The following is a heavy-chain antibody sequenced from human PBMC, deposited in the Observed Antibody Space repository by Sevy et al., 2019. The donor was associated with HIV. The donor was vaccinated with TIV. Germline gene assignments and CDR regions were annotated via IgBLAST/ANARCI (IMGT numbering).Heavy chain of an antibody. CDR2: IKQDGSEK. D-gene: IGHD3-22*01. Sequence: GGSLRLSCAASGFTFSNFEMNWVRQAPGKGLEWVANIKQDGSEKYYVDSVKGRFTISRDNAKNSLYLQMNSLRVEDTAAYYCARARAYYYDNSGYSFDYWGQRTLVTVSS. CDR1: GFTFSNFE. J-gene: IGHJ4*02. CDR3: ARARAYYYDNSGYSFDY. V-gene: IGHV3-7*01.